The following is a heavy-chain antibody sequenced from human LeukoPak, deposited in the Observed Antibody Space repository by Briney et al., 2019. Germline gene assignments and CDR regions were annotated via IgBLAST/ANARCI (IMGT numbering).Heavy chain of an antibody. V-gene: IGHV5-51*01. J-gene: IGHJ3*01. D-gene: IGHD3-16*01. Sequence: GESLKISCKGSGDSFTSYWIAWVRQMPGKGLEWMGIIYPGDSVSRYSPSFQGQVTISADNSISTAYLQWGSLKASDTAMYYCARGRFGGGLDAFDVWGLGTMVTVSS. CDR1: GDSFTSYW. CDR3: ARGRFGGGLDAFDV. CDR2: IYPGDSVS.